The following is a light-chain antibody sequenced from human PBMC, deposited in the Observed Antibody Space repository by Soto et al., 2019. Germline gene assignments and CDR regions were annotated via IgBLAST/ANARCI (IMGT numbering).Light chain of an antibody. V-gene: IGLV2-14*01. CDR1: NSDVGTYNY. J-gene: IGLJ3*02. CDR2: EVN. CDR3: CSFTTNNTWV. Sequence: QSALTQPASVSGSPGQSITISCTGTNSDVGTYNYGSWFQEHPGKAHKLNIYEVNDRPLGVSPRFSASKSGNTASLTISGLPPDDEADYYCCSFTTNNTWVFGGGTKLTVL.